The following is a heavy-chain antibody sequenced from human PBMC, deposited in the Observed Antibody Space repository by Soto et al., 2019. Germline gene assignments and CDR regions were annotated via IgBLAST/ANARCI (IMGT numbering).Heavy chain of an antibody. V-gene: IGHV3-33*01. J-gene: IGHJ4*02. CDR3: AREGFSGSYFGH. D-gene: IGHD1-26*01. CDR2: IWFDGRNK. CDR1: GFTLDSYG. Sequence: PGGSLRLSCAASGFTLDSYGMHWVRQAPGKGLEWVAVIWFDGRNKFYADSVQGRFTISRDNSKNTLYLQMNSLRDEDTAVYYCAREGFSGSYFGHWGQGNLVTVSS.